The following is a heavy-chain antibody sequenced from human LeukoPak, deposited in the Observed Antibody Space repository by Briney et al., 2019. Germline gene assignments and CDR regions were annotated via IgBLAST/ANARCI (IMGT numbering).Heavy chain of an antibody. J-gene: IGHJ4*02. Sequence: SQTLSLTCTVSGGSISSGSYYWRWIRQPAGKGLEWIGRIYTSGSTNYNPSLKSRVTMSVDTSKNQFSLKLSSVTAADTAVYYCARDGLSDYYDRQYYFDYWGQGTLVTVSS. CDR2: IYTSGST. D-gene: IGHD3-22*01. CDR3: ARDGLSDYYDRQYYFDY. CDR1: GGSISSGSYY. V-gene: IGHV4-61*02.